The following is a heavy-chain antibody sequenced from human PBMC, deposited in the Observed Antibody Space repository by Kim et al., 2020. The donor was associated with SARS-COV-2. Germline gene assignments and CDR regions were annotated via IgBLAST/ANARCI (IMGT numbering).Heavy chain of an antibody. CDR2: ISSSSSYI. J-gene: IGHJ6*02. Sequence: GGSLRLSCAASGFTFSSYSMNWVRQAPGKGLEWVSSISSSSSYIYYADSVKGRFTISRDNAKNSLYLQMNSLRAEDTAVYYCARVYYYDSSGYYYLGYYYYYGMDVWGQGTTVTVSS. D-gene: IGHD3-22*01. CDR1: GFTFSSYS. V-gene: IGHV3-21*01. CDR3: ARVYYYDSSGYYYLGYYYYYGMDV.